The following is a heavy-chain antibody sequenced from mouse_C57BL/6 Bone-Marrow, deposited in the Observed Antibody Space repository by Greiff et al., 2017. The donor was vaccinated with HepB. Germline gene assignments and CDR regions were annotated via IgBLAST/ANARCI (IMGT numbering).Heavy chain of an antibody. CDR2: IDPSDSYT. CDR1: GYTFTSYW. Sequence: QVHVKQPGAELVMPGASVKLSCKASGYTFTSYWMHWVKQRPGQGLEWIGEIDPSDSYTNYNQKFKGKSTLTVDKSSSTAYMQLSSLTSEDSAVYYCARDRGYDAFAYWGQGTLVTVSA. CDR3: ARDRGYDAFAY. V-gene: IGHV1-69*01. D-gene: IGHD2-12*01. J-gene: IGHJ3*01.